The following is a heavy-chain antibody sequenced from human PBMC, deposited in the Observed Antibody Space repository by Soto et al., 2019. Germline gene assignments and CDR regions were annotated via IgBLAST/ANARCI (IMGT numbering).Heavy chain of an antibody. CDR3: ARSWGVHRDIDY. CDR2: ISGSGGST. Sequence: GGSLRLSCAASGFTFSSYAMSWVRQAPGKGLEWVSAISGSGGSTYYADSVKGRFTISRDNSKNTLYLQMNSLRAEDTAVYYCARSWGVHRDIDYWGQGTLITVSS. V-gene: IGHV3-23*01. CDR1: GFTFSSYA. J-gene: IGHJ4*02. D-gene: IGHD2-8*01.